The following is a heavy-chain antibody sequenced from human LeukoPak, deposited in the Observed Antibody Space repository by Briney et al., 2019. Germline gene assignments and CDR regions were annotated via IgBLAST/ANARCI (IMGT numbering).Heavy chain of an antibody. Sequence: SETLSLTCAVYGGSFSGYYWSWIRQPPGKGLEWIGEINHSGSTNYNPSLKSRVTISVDTSKNQLSLKLSSVTAADTAVYYCARACPYYDFWSGYPYFDYWGQGTLVTVSS. CDR1: GGSFSGYY. CDR2: INHSGST. V-gene: IGHV4-34*01. CDR3: ARACPYYDFWSGYPYFDY. D-gene: IGHD3-3*01. J-gene: IGHJ4*02.